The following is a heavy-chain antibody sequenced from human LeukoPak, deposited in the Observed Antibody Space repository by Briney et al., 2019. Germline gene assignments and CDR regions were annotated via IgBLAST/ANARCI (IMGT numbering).Heavy chain of an antibody. CDR3: ARDKREECSGTSCYGDAFDV. Sequence: GGSLRLSCAASGFTVSSNYMNWVRQAPGKGLEWVSVIYSGGYTNYANSVKGRFTVSRDNSKNTVYLQLNSLRTDDTAVYYCARDKREECSGTSCYGDAFDVWGQGTVVTVSS. CDR1: GFTVSSNY. V-gene: IGHV3-66*02. D-gene: IGHD2-2*01. J-gene: IGHJ3*01. CDR2: IYSGGYT.